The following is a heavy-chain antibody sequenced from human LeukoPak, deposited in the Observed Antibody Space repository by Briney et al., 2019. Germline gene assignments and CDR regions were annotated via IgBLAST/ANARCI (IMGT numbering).Heavy chain of an antibody. J-gene: IGHJ5*02. CDR2: IWYDGSYK. CDR1: GFTFSNYG. D-gene: IGHD6-13*01. Sequence: SGRSLTLPCAASGFTFSNYGMHWVRQAPGKGLEWVAVIWYDGSYKSYADSVKGRFTISRDNSKNTLFLQMNSLRADDTAVYYCARDTLIAAPKTGTVTRIGWFDPWGQGTLVTVSS. V-gene: IGHV3-33*01. CDR3: ARDTLIAAPKTGTVTRIGWFDP.